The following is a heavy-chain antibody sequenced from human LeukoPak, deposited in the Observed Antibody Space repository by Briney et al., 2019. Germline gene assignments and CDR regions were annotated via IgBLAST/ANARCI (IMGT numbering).Heavy chain of an antibody. Sequence: ASVKVSCKASGGTFSSYAISWVRQAPGQGLEWMGGIIPIFGTANYAQKFQGRVTITTDESTSTAYMELSSLRSEDTAVYYCARDRYYDFWSGYYTGRLDYWGQGTLVTVSS. D-gene: IGHD3-3*01. J-gene: IGHJ4*02. CDR2: IIPIFGTA. V-gene: IGHV1-69*05. CDR1: GGTFSSYA. CDR3: ARDRYYDFWSGYYTGRLDY.